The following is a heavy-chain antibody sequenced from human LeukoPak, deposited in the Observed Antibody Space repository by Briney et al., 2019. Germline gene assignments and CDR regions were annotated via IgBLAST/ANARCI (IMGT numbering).Heavy chain of an antibody. CDR3: ARDPYTDCGGDCYTGY. V-gene: IGHV3-21*01. Sequence: PGGSLRLSCAASGFTFSSYSMNWVRQAPGKGLEWVSSISSSSSYIYYADSVKGRFTISRDNAKNSLYLQMNSLRAEDTAVYYCARDPYTDCGGDCYTGYWGQGTLVTVSS. J-gene: IGHJ4*02. CDR1: GFTFSSYS. D-gene: IGHD2-21*02. CDR2: ISSSSSYI.